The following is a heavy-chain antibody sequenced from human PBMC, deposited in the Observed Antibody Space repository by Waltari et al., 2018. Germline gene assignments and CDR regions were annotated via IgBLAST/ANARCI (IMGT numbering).Heavy chain of an antibody. V-gene: IGHV4-31*03. CDR3: ARESSSWPSPFDY. CDR2: IYYSGST. D-gene: IGHD6-13*01. J-gene: IGHJ4*02. Sequence: QVQLQESGPGLVKPSQTLSLTCTVSGGSISSGGYYWRWIRQHPGKGLEWIGYIYYSGSTYYNPSLKSRVTISVDTSKNQFSLKLSSVTAADTAVYYCARESSSWPSPFDYWGQGTLVTVSS. CDR1: GGSISSGGYY.